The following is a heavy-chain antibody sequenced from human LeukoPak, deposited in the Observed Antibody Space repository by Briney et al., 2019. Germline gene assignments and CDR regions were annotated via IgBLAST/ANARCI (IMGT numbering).Heavy chain of an antibody. CDR3: ARKRYCSGGSCSYFDY. CDR1: GFTFSSYY. Sequence: HTGGSLRLSCGASGFTFSSYYVNWVRQAPGKGLEWVASVKHDGGEKYYVDSVKGRFTISRDNAKNSLYLQMNSLRSEDTAVYYCARKRYCSGGSCSYFDYWGQGTLVTVSS. J-gene: IGHJ4*02. CDR2: VKHDGGEK. D-gene: IGHD2-15*01. V-gene: IGHV3-7*01.